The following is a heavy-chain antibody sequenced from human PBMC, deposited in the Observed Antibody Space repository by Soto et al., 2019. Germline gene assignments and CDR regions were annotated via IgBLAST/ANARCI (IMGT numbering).Heavy chain of an antibody. D-gene: IGHD2-15*01. V-gene: IGHV1-8*01. J-gene: IGHJ5*02. Sequence: ASVKVSCKASGYTFTSYDINWVRQATGQGLEWTGWMNPNSGNTGYAQKFQGRVTMTRNTSISTAYMELSSLRSEDTAVYYCARRIVDANDNCFDPCGHRTLVTVSS. CDR2: MNPNSGNT. CDR1: GYTFTSYD. CDR3: ARRIVDANDNCFDP.